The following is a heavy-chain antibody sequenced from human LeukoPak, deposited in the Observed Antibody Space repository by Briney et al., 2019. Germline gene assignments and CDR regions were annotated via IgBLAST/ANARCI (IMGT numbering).Heavy chain of an antibody. V-gene: IGHV3-20*04. CDR1: GFTFDDYG. J-gene: IGHJ4*02. Sequence: GGSLRLSCAASGFTFDDYGMSWVRQAPGKGLEWVSGINWNGGSTGYADSVKGRFTISRDNAKNSPYLQMNSLRAEDTALYYCARAGATHYYFDYWGQGTLVTVSS. CDR2: INWNGGST. CDR3: ARAGATHYYFDY.